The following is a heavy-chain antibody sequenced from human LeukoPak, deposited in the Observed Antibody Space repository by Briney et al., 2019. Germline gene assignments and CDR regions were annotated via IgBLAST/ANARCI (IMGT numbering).Heavy chain of an antibody. CDR2: IYYSGST. Sequence: SETLSLTCTVSGGSISSSSYYWGWIRQPPGKGLEWIGSIYYSGSTYYNPSLKSRVTISVDTSKNQFSLKLSSVTAADTAVYYCARDPENYYGSGSYFDYWGQGTLVTVSS. CDR1: GGSISSSSYY. D-gene: IGHD3-10*01. J-gene: IGHJ4*02. CDR3: ARDPENYYGSGSYFDY. V-gene: IGHV4-39*07.